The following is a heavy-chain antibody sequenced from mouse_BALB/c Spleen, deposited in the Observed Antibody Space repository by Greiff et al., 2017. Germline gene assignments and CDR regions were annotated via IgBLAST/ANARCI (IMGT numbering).Heavy chain of an antibody. CDR2: IWSGGST. D-gene: IGHD2-4*01. J-gene: IGHJ4*01. Sequence: QVQLQQSGPGLVQPSQSLSITCTVSGFSLTSYGVHWVRQSPGKGLEWLGVIWSGGSTDYNAAFISRLSISKDNSKSQVFFKMNSLQANDTAIYYCASPMITTRGYYAMDYWGQGTSVTVSS. CDR1: GFSLTSYG. CDR3: ASPMITTRGYYAMDY. V-gene: IGHV2-2*02.